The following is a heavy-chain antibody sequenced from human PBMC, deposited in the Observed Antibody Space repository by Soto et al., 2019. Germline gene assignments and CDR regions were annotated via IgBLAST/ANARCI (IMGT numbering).Heavy chain of an antibody. V-gene: IGHV4-39*01. CDR3: ARHVKHPRLTTTHDY. CDR2: IYYSGST. D-gene: IGHD4-17*01. Sequence: SETLSLTCTVSGGSISSSSYYWGWIRQPPGKGLEWVGSIYYSGSTYYNPSLKSRVTISVDTSKNQFSLKLSSVTAAYTAVYYCARHVKHPRLTTTHDYWGQGTLVTVSS. J-gene: IGHJ4*02. CDR1: GGSISSSSYY.